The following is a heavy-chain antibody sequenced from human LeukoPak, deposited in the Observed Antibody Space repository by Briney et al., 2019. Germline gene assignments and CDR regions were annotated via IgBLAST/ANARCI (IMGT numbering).Heavy chain of an antibody. D-gene: IGHD3-9*01. CDR3: AKWGDYDILTGYYVSDF. Sequence: GGSLRLSCAASGFIFRNYAMSWVRQAPGKGLEWVSAITGSGDTTYYADSVKGRFTISRDNSKNTLYVGMNTLRAEDTAVYYCAKWGDYDILTGYYVSDFWGQGTLVTVSS. CDR1: GFIFRNYA. J-gene: IGHJ4*02. V-gene: IGHV3-23*01. CDR2: ITGSGDTT.